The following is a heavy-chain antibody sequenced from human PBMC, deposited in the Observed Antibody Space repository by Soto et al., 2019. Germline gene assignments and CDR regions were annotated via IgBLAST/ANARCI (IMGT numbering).Heavy chain of an antibody. CDR2: IVVGSSNT. D-gene: IGHD1-26*01. CDR3: AADSPQMVGATSDFDY. Sequence: SVKVSCKASGYSLLTIQAINWVRQAPGQGPEWMGWIVVGSSNTNYAQKLQERLTITRDMSTSTAYMELSSLRSEDTAVYYCAADSPQMVGATSDFDYWGQGTLVTV. V-gene: IGHV1-58*02. CDR1: GYSLLTIQA. J-gene: IGHJ4*02.